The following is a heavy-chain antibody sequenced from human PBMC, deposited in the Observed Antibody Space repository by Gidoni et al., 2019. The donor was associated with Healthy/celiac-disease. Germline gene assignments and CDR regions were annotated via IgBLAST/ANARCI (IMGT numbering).Heavy chain of an antibody. V-gene: IGHV3-30*18. CDR2: ISYDGSNK. J-gene: IGHJ4*02. CDR3: AKDTGKWELERFDY. D-gene: IGHD1-26*01. Sequence: QVQLVESGGGVVQPGRSLRLSCAASGFTFSSYGMHWVRRAPGKGLEWVAVISYDGSNKYYADSVKGRFTISRDNSKNTLYLQMNSLRAEDTAVYYCAKDTGKWELERFDYWGQGTLVTVSS. CDR1: GFTFSSYG.